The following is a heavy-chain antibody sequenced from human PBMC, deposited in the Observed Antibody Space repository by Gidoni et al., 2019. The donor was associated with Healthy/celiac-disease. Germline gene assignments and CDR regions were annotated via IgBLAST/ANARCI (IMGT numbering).Heavy chain of an antibody. CDR1: GFTFSSYS. D-gene: IGHD2-15*01. CDR2: ISSSSSYI. J-gene: IGHJ3*02. CDR3: ARDAEDIVVVVAATGLPWAFDI. Sequence: EVQLVESGGGLVKPGGSLRLSCAAAGFTFSSYSMNWVRQAPGKGLEWVSSISSSSSYIYYADSVKGRFTISRDNAKNSLYLQMNSLRAEDTAVYYCARDAEDIVVVVAATGLPWAFDIWGQGTMVTVSS. V-gene: IGHV3-21*01.